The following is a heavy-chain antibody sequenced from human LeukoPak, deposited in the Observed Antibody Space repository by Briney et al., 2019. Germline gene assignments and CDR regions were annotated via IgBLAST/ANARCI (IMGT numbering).Heavy chain of an antibody. D-gene: IGHD6-19*01. J-gene: IGHJ3*02. Sequence: PGGSLRLSCAASGFTFDDYAMHWVRQAPGKGLEWVSGISWNSGSIRYADSVKGRFTISRDNAKNSLYLQMSSLRAEDTALYYCAKDMYSSGWYCAFDIWGQGTMVTVSS. CDR2: ISWNSGSI. CDR3: AKDMYSSGWYCAFDI. V-gene: IGHV3-9*01. CDR1: GFTFDDYA.